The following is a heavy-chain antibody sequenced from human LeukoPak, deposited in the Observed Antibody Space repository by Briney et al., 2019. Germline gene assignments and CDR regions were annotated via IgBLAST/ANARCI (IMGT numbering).Heavy chain of an antibody. J-gene: IGHJ4*02. Sequence: GGSLRLSCAAPGFTFSSYSMQWVRQAPGKGLEWVAVISYDGSNKYYADSVKGRFTISRDNPKNTLYLQINGLRAEDTAMFHCARDGYNFAFDYWGQGTLVTVSS. CDR1: GFTFSSYS. V-gene: IGHV3-30-3*01. CDR3: ARDGYNFAFDY. CDR2: ISYDGSNK. D-gene: IGHD5-24*01.